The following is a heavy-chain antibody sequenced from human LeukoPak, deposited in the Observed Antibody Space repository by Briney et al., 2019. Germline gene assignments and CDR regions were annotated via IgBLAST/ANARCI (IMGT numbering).Heavy chain of an antibody. D-gene: IGHD6-6*01. V-gene: IGHV1-69*05. J-gene: IGHJ6*03. CDR1: GGTFSSYA. CDR2: IIPIFGTA. CDR3: ARTGPGQLDNYMDV. Sequence: ASVKVSYKASGGTFSSYAISWVRQAPGQGLEWMGGIIPIFGTANYAQKFQGRVTITTDESTSTAYMELSSLRSEDTAVYYCARTGPGQLDNYMDVWGKGTTVTVSS.